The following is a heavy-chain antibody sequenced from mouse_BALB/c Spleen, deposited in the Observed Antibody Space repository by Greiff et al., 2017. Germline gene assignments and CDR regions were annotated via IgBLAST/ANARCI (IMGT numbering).Heavy chain of an antibody. V-gene: IGHV1-5*01. CDR3: TRGAIYYDYDGFAY. D-gene: IGHD2-4*01. Sequence: EVQLQQSGTVLARPGASVKMSCKASGYSFTSYWMHWVKQRPGQGLEWIGAIYPGNSDTSYNQKFKGKAKLTAVTSASTAYMELSSLTNEDSAVYYCTRGAIYYDYDGFAYWGQGTLVTVSA. J-gene: IGHJ3*01. CDR2: IYPGNSDT. CDR1: GYSFTSYW.